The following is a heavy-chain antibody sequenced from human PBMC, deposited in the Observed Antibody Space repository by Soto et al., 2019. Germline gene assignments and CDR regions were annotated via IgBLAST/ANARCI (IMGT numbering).Heavy chain of an antibody. Sequence: PSEALSVTCTVSGGSISGDSCSWSRQSPGKGLEWIGYISYSGSTNYNPSLKSRVTISVDTSKNQFSLKLSSVTAADTAVYYCARDSGRKYYDFWSGYDYGMDVWGQGTTVIVSS. V-gene: IGHV4-59*01. D-gene: IGHD3-3*01. CDR3: ARDSGRKYYDFWSGYDYGMDV. CDR2: ISYSGST. CDR1: GGSISGDS. J-gene: IGHJ6*02.